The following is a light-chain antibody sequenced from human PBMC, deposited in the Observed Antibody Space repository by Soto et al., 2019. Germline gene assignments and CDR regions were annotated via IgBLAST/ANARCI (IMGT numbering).Light chain of an antibody. Sequence: QSALTQPRSVSGSPGQSVTISCTGTSSDVGGYNYVSWYQQHPGKAPKLMIYDVSKRPSGVPDRFSGSKSGHTASLTISGLQAEDEADYYCCSYAGSDVVFGGGTKVTVL. CDR2: DVS. J-gene: IGLJ2*01. V-gene: IGLV2-11*01. CDR1: SSDVGGYNY. CDR3: CSYAGSDVV.